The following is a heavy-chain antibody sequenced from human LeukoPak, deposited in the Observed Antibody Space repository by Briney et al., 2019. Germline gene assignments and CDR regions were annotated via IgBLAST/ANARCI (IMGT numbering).Heavy chain of an antibody. CDR2: ISYDGSNK. CDR3: ARNQVGWELEPETPFDY. V-gene: IGHV3-30*03. D-gene: IGHD1-26*01. Sequence: PGRSLRLSCAASGFTFSSYGRHGVRQAPGKGLERVAVISYDGSNKYYGDSVKGRFTISRANSQHTLYLQMISLRAEDTAVYYCARNQVGWELEPETPFDYWGQGTLVTVSS. J-gene: IGHJ4*02. CDR1: GFTFSSYG.